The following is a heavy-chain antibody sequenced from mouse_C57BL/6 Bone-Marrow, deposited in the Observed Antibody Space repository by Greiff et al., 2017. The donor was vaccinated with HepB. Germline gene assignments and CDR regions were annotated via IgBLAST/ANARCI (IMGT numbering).Heavy chain of an antibody. V-gene: IGHV5-6*02. CDR3: ASLTGNYWYFDV. Sequence: EVKLVESGGDLVKPGGSLKLSCAASGFTFSSYGMSWVRQTPDKRLEWVATISSGGSYTYYPDSVKGRFTISRDNAKNALYLQMSSLKSEDTAMYYCASLTGNYWYFDVWGTGTTVTVSS. CDR2: ISSGGSYT. J-gene: IGHJ1*03. CDR1: GFTFSSYG. D-gene: IGHD4-1*01.